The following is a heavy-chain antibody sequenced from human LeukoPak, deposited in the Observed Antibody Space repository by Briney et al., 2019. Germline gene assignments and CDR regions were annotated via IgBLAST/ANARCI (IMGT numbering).Heavy chain of an antibody. CDR1: GFTFSSYS. CDR3: AREGLWTDYYYYYMDV. CDR2: ISSSSSTI. J-gene: IGHJ6*03. V-gene: IGHV3-48*01. D-gene: IGHD3/OR15-3a*01. Sequence: GGSLRLSCAASGFTFSSYSMNWVRQAPGKGLEWVSYISSSSSTIYYADSVKGRFTISRDNAKNSLYLQMNSLRAEDTAVYYCAREGLWTDYYYYYMDVWGKGTTVTVS.